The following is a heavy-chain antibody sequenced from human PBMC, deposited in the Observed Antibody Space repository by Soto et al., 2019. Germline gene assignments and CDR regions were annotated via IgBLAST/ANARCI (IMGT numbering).Heavy chain of an antibody. D-gene: IGHD4-17*01. CDR3: ARLGGDTTDFDY. Sequence: PVESLKISCKGSGYIFTSYWICCFLQMPGKGLEWMGIIYPGDSDTRYSPSLQGQVTISADKSISTAYLQWSSLKASDTAMYYCARLGGDTTDFDYRGQGTLVTVSS. V-gene: IGHV5-51*03. J-gene: IGHJ4*02. CDR2: IYPGDSDT. CDR1: GYIFTSYW.